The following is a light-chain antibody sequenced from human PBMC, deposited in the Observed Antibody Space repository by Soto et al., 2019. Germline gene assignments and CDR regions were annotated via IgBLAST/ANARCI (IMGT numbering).Light chain of an antibody. V-gene: IGLV4-69*01. J-gene: IGLJ2*01. Sequence: SLGASVKLTCTLSSGHSNYAIAWHQQQSEKGPRYLMKLNSDGSHSKGDGIPDRFSGSSSGAERYLTISSLQSEDEADYYCQTWGSGIVVFGGGTKLTVL. CDR1: SGHSNYA. CDR3: QTWGSGIVV. CDR2: LNSDGSH.